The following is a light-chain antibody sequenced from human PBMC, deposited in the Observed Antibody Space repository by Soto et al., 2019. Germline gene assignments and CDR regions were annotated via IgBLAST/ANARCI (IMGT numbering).Light chain of an antibody. J-gene: IGKJ2*01. Sequence: EIVMTQSPATLSVSPGERAALSCKASQSVSGNLAWYQQKPGQAPRLLIYGASTRATGIPARFSGSGSGTEFTLNISSQQSEDFAVYYCQQYNNWPPHTFGQGTKLEIK. CDR3: QQYNNWPPHT. CDR2: GAS. CDR1: QSVSGN. V-gene: IGKV3-15*01.